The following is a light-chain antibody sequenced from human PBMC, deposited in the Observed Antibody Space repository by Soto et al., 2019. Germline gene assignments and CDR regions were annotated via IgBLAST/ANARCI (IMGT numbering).Light chain of an antibody. CDR3: LQDYNYPWT. CDR1: QSVRSN. Sequence: EIVLTQYPGNLSLSPGERATLSCRASQSVRSNLAWYQQKPGQAPRLLIYGASTRATGVPVRFSGSGSGTEFTLTISSLQSEDFAVYYCLQDYNYPWTFGQGTKVDIK. CDR2: GAS. V-gene: IGKV3-15*01. J-gene: IGKJ1*01.